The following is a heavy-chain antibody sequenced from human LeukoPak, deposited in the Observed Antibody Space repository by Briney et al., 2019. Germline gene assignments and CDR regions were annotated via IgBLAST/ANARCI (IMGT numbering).Heavy chain of an antibody. V-gene: IGHV4-59*11. Sequence: PSETLSLTCTVSGGSISSHNWNWIRQPPGKGLEWIGDIYNSGSPNYNPSLKSRVTISVDTSKNQFSLKLSSVTAADTAVYYCARDQSCSGGSCYPGYYFDYWGQGTLVTVSS. CDR1: GGSISSHN. D-gene: IGHD2-15*01. CDR2: IYNSGSP. J-gene: IGHJ4*02. CDR3: ARDQSCSGGSCYPGYYFDY.